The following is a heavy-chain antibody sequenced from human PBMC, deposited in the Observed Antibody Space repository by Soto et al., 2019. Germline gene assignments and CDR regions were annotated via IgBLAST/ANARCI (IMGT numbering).Heavy chain of an antibody. Sequence: SETLSLTCTVSGGSITGYSWGWIRQPPGKSLEWIGYIYQSGSTYYNPSLKSRVTISVDRSKSQFSLKVNSVTAADTAVYYCARGTFYSDTSAYYLDFWGQGTLVTVSS. J-gene: IGHJ4*02. D-gene: IGHD3-22*01. CDR1: GGSITGYS. CDR2: IYQSGST. V-gene: IGHV4-30-2*01. CDR3: ARGTFYSDTSAYYLDF.